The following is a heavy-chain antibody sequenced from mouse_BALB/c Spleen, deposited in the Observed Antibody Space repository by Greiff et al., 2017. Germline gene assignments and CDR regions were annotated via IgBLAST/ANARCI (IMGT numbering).Heavy chain of an antibody. CDR3: ARYRTTVRWYFDV. Sequence: EVQLQESGPSLVKPSQTLSLTCSVTGDSITSGYWNWIRKFPGNKLEYMGYISYSGSTYYNPSLKSRISITRDTSKNQYYLQLNSVTTEDTATYYCARYRTTVRWYFDVWGAGTTVTVSS. V-gene: IGHV3-8*02. J-gene: IGHJ1*01. D-gene: IGHD1-1*01. CDR1: GDSITSGY. CDR2: ISYSGST.